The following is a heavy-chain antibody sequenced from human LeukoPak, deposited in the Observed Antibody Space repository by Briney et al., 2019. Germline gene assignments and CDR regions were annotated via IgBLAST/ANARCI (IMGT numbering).Heavy chain of an antibody. CDR1: GFSFSSYG. Sequence: GGSLRLSCAASGFSFSSYGMHWVRQAPGKGLEWVAVISYDGRNKYYADSVKGRFTISRDTSKNTLYLQMNSLRAEDTAVYYCAKGVDYCSGGSCPADYWGPGTLVTVSS. J-gene: IGHJ4*02. V-gene: IGHV3-30*18. CDR3: AKGVDYCSGGSCPADY. CDR2: ISYDGRNK. D-gene: IGHD2-15*01.